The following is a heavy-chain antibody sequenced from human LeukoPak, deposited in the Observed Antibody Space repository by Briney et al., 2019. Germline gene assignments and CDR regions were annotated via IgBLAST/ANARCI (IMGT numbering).Heavy chain of an antibody. V-gene: IGHV4-31*03. D-gene: IGHD6-6*01. J-gene: IGHJ4*02. CDR1: GGSISSGGYY. CDR2: LYYSGST. CDR3: ARVIAARAFDC. Sequence: SQTLSLTCTVSGGSISSGGYYWSWIRQHPGKGLEWIGYLYYSGSTYYNPSLKSRVTISVDTSKNQFSLKLSSVTAADTAVYYCARVIAARAFDCWGQGTLVTVSS.